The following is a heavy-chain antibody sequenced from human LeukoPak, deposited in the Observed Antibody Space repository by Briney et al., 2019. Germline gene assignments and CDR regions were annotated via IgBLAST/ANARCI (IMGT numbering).Heavy chain of an antibody. CDR1: GFTFSSYG. J-gene: IGHJ5*02. V-gene: IGHV3-23*01. CDR2: ISGSAGST. CDR3: ARDLGYSYGSYNWFDP. Sequence: GSLRLSCAASGFTFSSYGMSWVRQAPGQGLEWVSSISGSAGSTYYGDSAKDRFTISRDNSKNTLYLQMNSLRAEDTAVYYCARDLGYSYGSYNWFDPWGQGTLVTVSS. D-gene: IGHD5-18*01.